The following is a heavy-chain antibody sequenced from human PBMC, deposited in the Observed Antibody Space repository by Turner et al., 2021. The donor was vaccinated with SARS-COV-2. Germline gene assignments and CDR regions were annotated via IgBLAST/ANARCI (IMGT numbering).Heavy chain of an antibody. V-gene: IGHV4-39*01. CDR3: ARRPGSYSGFDY. CDR2: IRWRDTT. Sequence: QLQLQESGPGQVKASETLSLPCNVSGGSISSSSYFWGWFRHSPGKRLDWSGSIRWRDTTYYNASLNGRGTISLDTSKNEFTMNLRLLTVADTAVYYCARRPGSYSGFDYWGQGLPVTVSS. J-gene: IGHJ4*02. CDR1: GGSISSSSYF. D-gene: IGHD1-26*01.